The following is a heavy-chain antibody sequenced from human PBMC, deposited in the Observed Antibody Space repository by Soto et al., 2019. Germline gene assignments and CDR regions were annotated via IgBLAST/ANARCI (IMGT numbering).Heavy chain of an antibody. D-gene: IGHD1-20*01. CDR3: ARAYNMNYFDY. V-gene: IGHV4-59*01. CDR2: IYYSGST. CDR1: GGSISSYY. Sequence: SETLSLTCTVSGGSISSYYWSWIRQPPGKGLEWIGYIYYSGSTNYNPSLKSRVTISVDTSKNQFSLKLSSVTAADTAVYYCARAYNMNYFDYWGQGTLVTVSS. J-gene: IGHJ4*02.